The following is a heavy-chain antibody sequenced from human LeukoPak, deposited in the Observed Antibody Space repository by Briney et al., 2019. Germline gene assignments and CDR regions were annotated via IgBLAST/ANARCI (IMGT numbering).Heavy chain of an antibody. CDR1: GFTFSRYG. V-gene: IGHV3-33*01. Sequence: GGSLRLSCAASGFTFSRYGMHWVRQAPGKGLEWVTFIWYDGGNKYYADSVKGRFTISRDNSKNTLYLQMNSLRAEDTAVYYCARETGDTGTDIWGTGTTVTVSS. CDR2: IWYDGGNK. D-gene: IGHD5-18*01. J-gene: IGHJ3*02. CDR3: ARETGDTGTDI.